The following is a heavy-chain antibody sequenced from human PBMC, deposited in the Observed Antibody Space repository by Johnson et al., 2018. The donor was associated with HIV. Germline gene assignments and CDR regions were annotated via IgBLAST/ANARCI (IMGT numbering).Heavy chain of an antibody. Sequence: QVQLVESGGGVVQPGRSLRLSCVASGFTFRSYGMHWVRQAPGKGLEWVSGISWNSGSIGYVDSVKGRITISRDNAKNTLYLQMNSLRAEDTAVYYCARDFMYAFDIWGQGTMVTVSS. J-gene: IGHJ3*02. CDR3: ARDFMYAFDI. D-gene: IGHD3-10*02. V-gene: IGHV3-NL1*01. CDR2: ISWNSGSI. CDR1: GFTFRSYG.